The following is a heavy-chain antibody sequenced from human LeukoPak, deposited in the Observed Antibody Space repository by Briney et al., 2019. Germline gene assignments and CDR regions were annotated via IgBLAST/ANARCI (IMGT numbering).Heavy chain of an antibody. CDR3: ARLVYGSGSRFDY. Sequence: TSETLSLTCTVSGGSISSSGYYWGWIRQPPGKGLEWIGSIYYSGTTYYNPSLRSRVTISVDTSKNQFSLKLSSVTAADTAVYYCARLVYGSGSRFDYWGQGTLVTVSS. J-gene: IGHJ4*02. V-gene: IGHV4-39*01. CDR2: IYYSGTT. CDR1: GGSISSSGYY. D-gene: IGHD3-10*01.